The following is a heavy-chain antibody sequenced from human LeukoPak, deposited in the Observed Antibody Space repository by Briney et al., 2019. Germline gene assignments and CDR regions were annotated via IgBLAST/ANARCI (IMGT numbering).Heavy chain of an antibody. CDR2: INHSGST. V-gene: IGHV4-34*01. D-gene: IGHD5-24*01. CDR3: ARDPGVEVATIRYYYYMDV. J-gene: IGHJ6*03. CDR1: GGSFSVYY. Sequence: SETLSLTCAVYGGSFSVYYWSWIRQPPGKGLEWIGEINHSGSTNYNPSLKSRVTIPVDTSKNQFSLKLSSVTAADTAVYYCARDPGVEVATIRYYYYMDVWGKGTTVTVSS.